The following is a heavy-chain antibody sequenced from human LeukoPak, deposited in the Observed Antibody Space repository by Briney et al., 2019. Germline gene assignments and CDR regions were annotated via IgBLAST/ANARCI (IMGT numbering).Heavy chain of an antibody. Sequence: ASVKVSCKASGYTFTTYAMNWVRQAPGQGLEWMGWINPNSGGTNYAQKFQGRVTMTRDTSTSTAYMELSRLRSDDTAVYYCARDPTGYYLDWFDPWGQGTLVTVSS. CDR2: INPNSGGT. CDR1: GYTFTTYA. CDR3: ARDPTGYYLDWFDP. D-gene: IGHD3-9*01. J-gene: IGHJ5*02. V-gene: IGHV1-2*02.